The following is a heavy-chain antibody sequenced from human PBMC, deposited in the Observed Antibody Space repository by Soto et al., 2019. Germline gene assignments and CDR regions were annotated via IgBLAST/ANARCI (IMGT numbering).Heavy chain of an antibody. CDR1: GFTVDDYA. CDR2: ISWNSETI. D-gene: IGHD4-17*01. V-gene: IGHV3-9*01. CDR3: AKDMKWGGMTTIHYFDS. Sequence: PGGSLRLSSAASGFTVDDYAMHWVWQAPGKGLEWVSGISWNSETIDYADSVKGRFTISRDNAKSSLFLQMNSLRPDDTALYYCAKDMKWGGMTTIHYFDSWGQGTLVTVSS. J-gene: IGHJ4*02.